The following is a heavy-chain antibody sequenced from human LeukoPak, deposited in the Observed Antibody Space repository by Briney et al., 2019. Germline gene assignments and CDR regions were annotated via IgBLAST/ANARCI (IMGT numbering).Heavy chain of an antibody. CDR1: GYTFTSYG. CDR2: ISAYNGNT. J-gene: IGHJ3*02. D-gene: IGHD2-8*01. CDR3: ARARVVLMVYATDAFDI. V-gene: IGHV1-18*01. Sequence: ASVKVSCKASGYTFTSYGISWVRQAPGQGLEWMGWISAYNGNTNYAQKLQGRVTITADESTSTAYMELSSLRSEDTAVYYCARARVVLMVYATDAFDIWGQGTMVTVSS.